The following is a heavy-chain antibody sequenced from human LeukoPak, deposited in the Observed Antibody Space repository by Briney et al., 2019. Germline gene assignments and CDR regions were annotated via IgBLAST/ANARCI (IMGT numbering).Heavy chain of an antibody. CDR1: GFTFSSYA. D-gene: IGHD3-10*01. Sequence: GGSLRLSCAASGFTFSSYAMSWVRQAPGKGLEWVSAISGSGGSTYYADSVKGRFTISRDNSKNTLYLQMNSLRAEDTAVYYCAKDSRGTMVRGVIIPIDYWGQGTLVTVSS. V-gene: IGHV3-23*01. J-gene: IGHJ4*02. CDR3: AKDSRGTMVRGVIIPIDY. CDR2: ISGSGGST.